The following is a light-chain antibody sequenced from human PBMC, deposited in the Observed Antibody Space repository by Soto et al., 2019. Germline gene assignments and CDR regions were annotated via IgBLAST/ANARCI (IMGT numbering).Light chain of an antibody. Sequence: EIVLTQSPATLSLSPGERATLSCRASQSVNSSLAWYQQKPGQAPRLLIYGESNRATDIPASFSGSGSGTDFTLTISSLAPEDFAVYYCQHRSNWPPTFGQGTKVEIK. CDR2: GES. CDR1: QSVNSS. V-gene: IGKV3-11*01. J-gene: IGKJ1*01. CDR3: QHRSNWPPT.